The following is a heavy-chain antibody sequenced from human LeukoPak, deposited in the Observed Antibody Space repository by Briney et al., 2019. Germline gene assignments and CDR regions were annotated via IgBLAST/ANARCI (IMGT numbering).Heavy chain of an antibody. D-gene: IGHD4-4*01. CDR1: GFTFTRYV. CDR2: ISGSGGST. Sequence: GGSLRLSCAASGFTFTRYVMAWVRQAPGKGLEWVSAISGSGGSTYYADSVKGRFTISRDNSKNTLYLQMNSLRAEDTAVYYCAKATVKVYWGQGTLVTVSS. J-gene: IGHJ4*02. V-gene: IGHV3-23*01. CDR3: AKATVKVY.